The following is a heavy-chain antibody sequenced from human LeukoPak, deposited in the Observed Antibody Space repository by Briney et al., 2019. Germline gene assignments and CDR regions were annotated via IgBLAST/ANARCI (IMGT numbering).Heavy chain of an antibody. CDR3: ASLRVFGVVRDY. J-gene: IGHJ4*02. CDR1: GFTVSSNY. CDR2: IYSGGST. V-gene: IGHV3-53*01. Sequence: GGSLRLSCAAPGFTVSSNYMSWVRQAPGKGLEWVSVIYSGGSTYYADSVKGRFTISRDNSKNTLYLQMNSLRAEDTAVYYCASLRVFGVVRDYWGQGTLVTVSS. D-gene: IGHD3-3*01.